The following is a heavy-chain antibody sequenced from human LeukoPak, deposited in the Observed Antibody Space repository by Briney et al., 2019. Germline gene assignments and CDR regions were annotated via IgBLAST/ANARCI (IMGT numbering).Heavy chain of an antibody. CDR1: GFTFSSSG. Sequence: GGSLRLSCAASGFTFSSSGMSWVRQAPGRGLEWISTISISGGGTYYADSVKGRFTISRDNSRNTLYLDMNSVRAEDTAVYYCVQVFSADTFPFDYWGQGTRVTVSS. J-gene: IGHJ4*02. D-gene: IGHD1-1*01. CDR2: ISISGGGT. CDR3: VQVFSADTFPFDY. V-gene: IGHV3-23*01.